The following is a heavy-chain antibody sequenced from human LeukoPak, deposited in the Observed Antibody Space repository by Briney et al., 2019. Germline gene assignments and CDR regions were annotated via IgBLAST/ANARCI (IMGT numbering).Heavy chain of an antibody. CDR2: ISYGGSNK. CDR3: ATPSGSSADY. V-gene: IGHV3-30-3*01. D-gene: IGHD6-6*01. Sequence: GGSLRLSCAASGFTLSSYWMSWVRQAPGKGLEWVAVISYGGSNKYYADSVKGRFTISRDNSKNTLYLQMNSLRAEDTAVYYCATPSGSSADYWGQGTLVTVSS. CDR1: GFTLSSYW. J-gene: IGHJ4*02.